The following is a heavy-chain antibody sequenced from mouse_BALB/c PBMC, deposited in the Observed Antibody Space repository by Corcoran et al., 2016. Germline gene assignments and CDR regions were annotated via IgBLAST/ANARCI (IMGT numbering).Heavy chain of an antibody. CDR1: GYTFTSYV. CDR3: AREDGSSFAY. V-gene: IGHV1S136*01. D-gene: IGHD2-3*01. J-gene: IGHJ3*01. Sequence: EVQLQQSGPELVKPGASVKISCKASGYTFTSYVMQGVKPKPGQGLEWIGYINPYNDGTKYNEKLKGKATLTSGKSSSTAYMELSSLTSEDSSVYYCAREDGSSFAYWGQGTLVTVSA. CDR2: INPYNDGT.